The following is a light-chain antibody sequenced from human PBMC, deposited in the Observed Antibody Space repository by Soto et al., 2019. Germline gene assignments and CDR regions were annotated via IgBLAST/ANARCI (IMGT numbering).Light chain of an antibody. CDR2: EVS. CDR3: CSCAGSSTYVV. Sequence: QSALTQPASVSGSPGQSITISCTGTSSDVGSYNLVSWYQQQPGKAPKLMIYEVSKRPSGVSSRFSGSKSGNTASLTISGLQAEDEADYYCCSCAGSSTYVVFGGGTQLTVL. V-gene: IGLV2-23*02. CDR1: SSDVGSYNL. J-gene: IGLJ2*01.